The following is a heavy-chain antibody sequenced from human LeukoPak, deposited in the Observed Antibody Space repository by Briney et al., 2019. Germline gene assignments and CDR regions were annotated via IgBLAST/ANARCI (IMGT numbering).Heavy chain of an antibody. J-gene: IGHJ4*02. CDR2: ISYDGSNK. D-gene: IGHD5-12*01. Sequence: GGSLRLSCAASGFTFSSYAMHWVRQAPGKGLEWVAVISYDGSNKYYADSVKGRFTTSRDNSKNTLYLQMNSLRAEDTAVYYCAIRKSGNAIDYWGQGTLVTVSS. CDR3: AIRKSGNAIDY. V-gene: IGHV3-30*04. CDR1: GFTFSSYA.